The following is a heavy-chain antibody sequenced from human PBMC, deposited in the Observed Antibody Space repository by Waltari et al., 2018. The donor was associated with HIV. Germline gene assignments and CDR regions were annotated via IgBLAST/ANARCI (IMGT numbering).Heavy chain of an antibody. V-gene: IGHV4-39*07. CDR3: ARASRDGYTTYQRAFDI. CDR1: GGSISSSSYY. D-gene: IGHD5-12*01. Sequence: QLQLQESGPGLVKPSETLSLTCTVSGGSISSSSYYWGWIRQPPGKGLEWVGSIYYSGSTYYNPSLKSRVTISIDTSKNQFSLKLSSVTAADTAVYYCARASRDGYTTYQRAFDIWGQGTMVTVSS. CDR2: IYYSGST. J-gene: IGHJ3*02.